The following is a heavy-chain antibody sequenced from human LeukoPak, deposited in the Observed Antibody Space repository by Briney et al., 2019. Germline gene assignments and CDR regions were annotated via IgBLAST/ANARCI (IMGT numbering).Heavy chain of an antibody. CDR2: VYYGRTT. Sequence: SETLSLTCTVSAASFISSCHHWGWIRQSPGKGLEWIGTVYYGRTTYYNPSLDGRVTISLDTSANHFSLQLNSVTAADTAVYYCVRHDGRGGATMGAFDSWGQGSLVTVSS. CDR1: AASFISSCHH. CDR3: VRHDGRGGATMGAFDS. V-gene: IGHV4-39*01. J-gene: IGHJ5*01. D-gene: IGHD5-12*01.